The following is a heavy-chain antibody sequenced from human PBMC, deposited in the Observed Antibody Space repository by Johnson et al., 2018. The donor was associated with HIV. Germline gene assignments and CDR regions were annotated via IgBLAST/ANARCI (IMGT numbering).Heavy chain of an antibody. CDR2: MNSDGSSR. CDR3: ARVEWELDAFDI. CDR1: GFTFSNHW. J-gene: IGHJ3*02. Sequence: QLVESGGGLVQSGGSLRLSCAASGFTFSNHWMHWVRQAPGKGLVWVSRMNSDGSSRNYADSVKGRFTISRDNAKNTLYLQMNSLRAEDTAVYYCARVEWELDAFDIWGQGTMVTVSS. V-gene: IGHV3-74*01. D-gene: IGHD1-26*01.